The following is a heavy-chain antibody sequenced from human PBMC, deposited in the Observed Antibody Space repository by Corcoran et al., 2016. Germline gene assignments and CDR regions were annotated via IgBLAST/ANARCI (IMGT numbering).Heavy chain of an antibody. CDR3: ASTVTPPPGGGDGAFDI. V-gene: IGHV1-69*06. J-gene: IGHJ3*02. Sequence: QVQLVQSGAEVKKPGSSVKVSCKASGGTFSSYAISWVRQAPGQGLEWMGGIIPIFGTANYAQKFQGRVTITADKSTSTAYMELSSLRSEDTAVDYCASTVTPPPGGGDGAFDIWGQGTMVTVSS. D-gene: IGHD4-17*01. CDR2: IIPIFGTA. CDR1: GGTFSSYA.